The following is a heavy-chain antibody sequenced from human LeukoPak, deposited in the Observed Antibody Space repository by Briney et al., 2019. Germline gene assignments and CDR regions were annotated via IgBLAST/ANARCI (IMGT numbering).Heavy chain of an antibody. J-gene: IGHJ4*02. CDR1: GYSISSGYY. V-gene: IGHV4-38-2*01. D-gene: IGHD6-13*01. CDR3: ARRRIAAAIPFDY. Sequence: SETLSLTCAVSGYSISSGYYWGWIRQPPGEGLEWIGSIYHSGSTYYNPSLKSRVTISVDTSKNQFSLKLSSVTAADTAVYYCARRRIAAAIPFDYWGQGTLVTVSS. CDR2: IYHSGST.